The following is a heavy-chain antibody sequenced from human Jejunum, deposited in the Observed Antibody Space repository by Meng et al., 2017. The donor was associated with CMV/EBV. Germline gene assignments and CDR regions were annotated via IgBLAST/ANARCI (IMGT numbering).Heavy chain of an antibody. CDR1: GDSVSSKSAA. V-gene: IGHV6-1*01. CDR2: AYYRSKWFY. CDR3: ARGLYDSSWSTFDY. J-gene: IGHJ4*02. Sequence: QLEQAGPGLVKPPQTLSLICAISGDSVSSKSAAWNWIRQSPSRGLEWLGRAYYRSKWFYDYALSVKSRININPDTSKNRFSLQLNSVTPEDTAVYYCARGLYDSSWSTFDYWGQGTLVTVSS. D-gene: IGHD6-13*01.